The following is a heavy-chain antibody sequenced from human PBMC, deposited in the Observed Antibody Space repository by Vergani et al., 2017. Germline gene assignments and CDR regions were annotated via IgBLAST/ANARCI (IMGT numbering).Heavy chain of an antibody. CDR3: VSQCRRTSCYLGVVAS. D-gene: IGHD2-21*01. Sequence: QVQLQESGPGLVKPSQTLSLTCTVSGGSFNSGSYYWSWLRQPAGKRLEWIGRIHTNGVIHYNPSLNSRATISVDTSRNQISLKLTSVTATDTAIYFCVSQCRRTSCYLGVVASWGHGTPVIVSS. CDR1: GGSFNSGSYY. J-gene: IGHJ5*01. CDR2: IHTNGVI. V-gene: IGHV4-61*02.